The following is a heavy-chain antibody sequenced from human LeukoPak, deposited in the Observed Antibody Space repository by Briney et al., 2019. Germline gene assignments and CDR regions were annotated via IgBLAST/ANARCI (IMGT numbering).Heavy chain of an antibody. Sequence: GRSLRLSCAASGFTFDDYAMHWVRQAPGKGLEWVSGISWNSGSIGYADSVKGRFTISRDNAMNSLYLQMNSLRAEDTALYYCAKGKSYYYDSSGYYLVYWGQGTLVTVSS. CDR3: AKGKSYYYDSSGYYLVY. CDR2: ISWNSGSI. V-gene: IGHV3-9*01. CDR1: GFTFDDYA. D-gene: IGHD3-22*01. J-gene: IGHJ4*02.